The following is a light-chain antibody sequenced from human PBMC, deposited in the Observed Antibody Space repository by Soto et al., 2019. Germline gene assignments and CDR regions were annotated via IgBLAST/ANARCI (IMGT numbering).Light chain of an antibody. CDR2: DAS. CDR1: QDISNY. V-gene: IGKV1-33*01. J-gene: IGKJ4*01. CDR3: QLYDNLRLT. Sequence: DIQMTQSPSSLSASVGDRVTITCQASQDISNYLNWYQQKPGKAPKLLIYDASNLETGVPSRFSGSGSGTDFTFTISILQPEDIATYYCQLYDNLRLTFGGGTKVEIK.